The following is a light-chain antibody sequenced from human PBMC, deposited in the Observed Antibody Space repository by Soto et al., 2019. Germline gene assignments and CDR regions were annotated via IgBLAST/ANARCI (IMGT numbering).Light chain of an antibody. CDR2: DDI. J-gene: IGLJ2*01. CDR1: SGSIASNY. Sequence: NFMLTQPHSVSESPGKTVTISCTRSSGSIASNYVQWYQQRPGSAPTSVIYDDIQRPSGVPDRFSGSIDSSSNSASLTISGLKTEDEADYYCHSYDSDNVIFGGGTKLTVL. CDR3: HSYDSDNVI. V-gene: IGLV6-57*04.